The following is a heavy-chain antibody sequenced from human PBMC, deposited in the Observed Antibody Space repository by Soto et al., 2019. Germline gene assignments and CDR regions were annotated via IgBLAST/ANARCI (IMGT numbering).Heavy chain of an antibody. CDR2: IKNKADGGTT. J-gene: IGHJ4*02. CDR3: TTDPGDYEDF. Sequence: EVQLVESGGDLVKPGGCLRLSCAASGITFTNAWMSWVRQAPGKGLEWVGRIKNKADGGTTDYAAPVRGRFTISRDDSKNTLFLQMNSLATEDTAVYYCTTDPGDYEDFWGQGTLVTVSS. CDR1: GITFTNAW. V-gene: IGHV3-15*01. D-gene: IGHD4-17*01.